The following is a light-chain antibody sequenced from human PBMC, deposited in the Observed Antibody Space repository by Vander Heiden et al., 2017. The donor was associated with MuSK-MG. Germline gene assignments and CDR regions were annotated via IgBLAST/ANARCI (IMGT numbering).Light chain of an antibody. V-gene: IGKV1-39*01. CDR2: AAS. CDR3: QQSDSTPRT. CDR1: QSISNF. Sequence: DMQMTQSPSSMSASVGDRVTSNCRASQSISNFLNWYQQKPGKAPKLLIYAASRLHSGVPARFSGSGSGTDFTLTISRLQPEDFATYYCQQSDSTPRTFGQGTKVESK. J-gene: IGKJ1*01.